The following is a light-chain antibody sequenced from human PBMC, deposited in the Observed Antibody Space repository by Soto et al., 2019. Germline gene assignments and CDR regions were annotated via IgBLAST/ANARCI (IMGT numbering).Light chain of an antibody. CDR1: QGISTS. CDR2: TAS. Sequence: DIQLTQSPSFLSASVGDRVTITCRASQGISTSLAWYQQKPGNAPKLLIYTASTLQSGVPSRFSGSGSGTEFTLTISSLLPEDFATYHCQQLTSFPFTLGQWTRLEIK. J-gene: IGKJ5*01. CDR3: QQLTSFPFT. V-gene: IGKV1-9*01.